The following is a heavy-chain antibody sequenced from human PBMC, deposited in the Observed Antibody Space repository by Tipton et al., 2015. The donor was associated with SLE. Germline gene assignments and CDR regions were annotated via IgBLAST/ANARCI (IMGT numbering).Heavy chain of an antibody. Sequence: TLSLTCAVSGGSISSSNWWSWVRQPPGKGLEWIGEIYHSGSTNYNPSLKSRVTISVDKSKNQFSLKLSSVTAADPAVYYCARSGPYWNYGHYFDYWGQGTLVTVSS. CDR1: GGSISSSNW. J-gene: IGHJ4*02. CDR3: ARSGPYWNYGHYFDY. CDR2: IYHSGST. D-gene: IGHD1-7*01. V-gene: IGHV4-4*02.